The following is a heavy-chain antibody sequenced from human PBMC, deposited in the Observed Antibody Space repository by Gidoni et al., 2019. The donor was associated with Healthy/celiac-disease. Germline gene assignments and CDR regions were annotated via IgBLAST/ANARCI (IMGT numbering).Heavy chain of an antibody. Sequence: QVQLQQWGAGLLKPSETLSLTCAGYGGSFSGYYWSWIRQPPGKGLEWIGEINHSGSTNYNPSLKSRVTISVDTSKNQFSLKLSSVTAADTAVYYCARAPHYDYIWGSYRQGFDYWGQGTLVTVSS. V-gene: IGHV4-34*01. CDR1: GGSFSGYY. D-gene: IGHD3-16*02. CDR2: INHSGST. CDR3: ARAPHYDYIWGSYRQGFDY. J-gene: IGHJ4*02.